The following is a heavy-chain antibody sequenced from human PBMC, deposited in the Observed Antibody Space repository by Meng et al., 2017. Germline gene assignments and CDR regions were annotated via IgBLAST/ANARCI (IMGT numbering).Heavy chain of an antibody. V-gene: IGHV3-48*03. Sequence: GESLKISCAASGFTFSSYEMNWVRQAPGKGLEWVSYISSSGSTIYYADSVKGRFTISRDNAKNSLYLQMNSLRAEDTAVYYCARSTISGGYYYYGMDVWGQGTTVTVSS. J-gene: IGHJ6*02. CDR3: ARSTISGGYYYYGMDV. CDR1: GFTFSSYE. CDR2: ISSSGSTI. D-gene: IGHD3-3*01.